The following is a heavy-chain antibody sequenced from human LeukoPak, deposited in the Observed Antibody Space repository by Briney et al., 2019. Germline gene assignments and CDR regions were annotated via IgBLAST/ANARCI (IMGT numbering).Heavy chain of an antibody. Sequence: SETLSLTCAVYGGSFSGYYWSWIRQPPGKGLEWTGEINHSGSTNYNPSLKSRVTISVDTSKNQFSLKLSSVTAADTAVYYCARGEYSSGWLFDYWGQGTLVTVSS. CDR3: ARGEYSSGWLFDY. CDR1: GGSFSGYY. V-gene: IGHV4-34*01. CDR2: INHSGST. D-gene: IGHD6-19*01. J-gene: IGHJ4*02.